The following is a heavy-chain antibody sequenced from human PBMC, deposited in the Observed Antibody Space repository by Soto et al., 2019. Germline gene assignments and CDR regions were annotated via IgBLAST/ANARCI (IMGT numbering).Heavy chain of an antibody. V-gene: IGHV1-46*01. Sequence: ASVKVSCKASGYTFTSYYMHWVRQAPGQGLEWMGIINPSGGSTSYAQKFQGRVTMTRDTSTSTVYMELSSLRSGDTAVYYCARDRSGWYYFDYWGQGTLVTVSS. J-gene: IGHJ4*02. D-gene: IGHD6-19*01. CDR1: GYTFTSYY. CDR2: INPSGGST. CDR3: ARDRSGWYYFDY.